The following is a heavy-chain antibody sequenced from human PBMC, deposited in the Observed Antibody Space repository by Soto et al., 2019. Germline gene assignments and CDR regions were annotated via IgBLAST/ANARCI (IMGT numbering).Heavy chain of an antibody. CDR1: GYTFTSYG. CDR3: ARDNPPYYYGSGSYYNKPNWFDP. D-gene: IGHD3-10*01. Sequence: ASVKVSCKASGYTFTSYGISWVLQAPGQGLEWMGWISAYNGNTNYAQKLQGRVTMTTDTSTSTAYMELRSLRSDDTAVYYCARDNPPYYYGSGSYYNKPNWFDPWGQGTLVTVSS. V-gene: IGHV1-18*01. J-gene: IGHJ5*02. CDR2: ISAYNGNT.